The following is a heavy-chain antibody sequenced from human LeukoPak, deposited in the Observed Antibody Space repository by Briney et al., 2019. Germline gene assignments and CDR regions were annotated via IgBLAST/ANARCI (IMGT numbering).Heavy chain of an antibody. J-gene: IGHJ3*02. CDR1: GSTFDEYA. CDR3: AKDLSSLFNSFNI. Sequence: GESLRLSCAASGSTFDEYAMHWVRQAPGKGLEWVSLISADGTRTFNVASVKGRFTVSRDNNKNSLYLQMNNLRTEDTALYYCAKDLSSLFNSFNIWGQGTLVTVSS. CDR2: ISADGTRT. V-gene: IGHV3-43*02. D-gene: IGHD2/OR15-2a*01.